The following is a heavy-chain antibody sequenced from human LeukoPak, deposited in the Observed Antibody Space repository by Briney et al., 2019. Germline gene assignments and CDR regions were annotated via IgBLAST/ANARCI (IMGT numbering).Heavy chain of an antibody. D-gene: IGHD4-11*01. CDR2: INPNSGGT. J-gene: IGHJ6*02. CDR3: ARETTTVSQIYHYGMDV. CDR1: GYTFTGYY. V-gene: IGHV1-2*02. Sequence: VASVKVSCKASGYTFTGYYMHWVRQAPGQGLEWMGWINPNSGGTNYAQKFQGRVTMTRDTSISTAYMELSRLRSDDTAVYYCARETTTVSQIYHYGMDVWGQGTTVTVSS.